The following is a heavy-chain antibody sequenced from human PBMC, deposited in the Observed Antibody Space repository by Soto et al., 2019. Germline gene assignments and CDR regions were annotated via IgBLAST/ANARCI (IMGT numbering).Heavy chain of an antibody. V-gene: IGHV4-39*02. D-gene: IGHD2-2*01. CDR3: ARERCSSTSCRGGGEDYYYYYGMDV. J-gene: IGHJ6*02. Sequence: PSETLSLTCTVSGGSISSSSYYWGWIRQPPGKGLEWIGSIYYSGSTYYNPSLKSRVTISVDTSKNQFSLKLSSVTAADTAVYYCARERCSSTSCRGGGEDYYYYYGMDVWGQGTTVTVSS. CDR2: IYYSGST. CDR1: GGSISSSSYY.